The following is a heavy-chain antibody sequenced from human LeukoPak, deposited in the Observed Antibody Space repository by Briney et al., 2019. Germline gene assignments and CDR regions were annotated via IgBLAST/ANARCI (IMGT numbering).Heavy chain of an antibody. CDR1: GGTFSSYA. CDR2: IIPIFGTA. V-gene: IGHV1-69*05. J-gene: IGHJ6*03. CDR3: ARGRTTVTSNYYYMDV. Sequence: SVKVSCKASGGTFSSYAISWVRQAPGQGLEWMGGIIPIFGTANYAQKFQGRVTITTDESTSTAYMELSSLRSEDTAVYYCARGRTTVTSNYYYMDVWGKGTTVTVSS. D-gene: IGHD4-11*01.